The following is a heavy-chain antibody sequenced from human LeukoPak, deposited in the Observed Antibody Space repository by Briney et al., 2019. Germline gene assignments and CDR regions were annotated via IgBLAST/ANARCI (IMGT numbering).Heavy chain of an antibody. V-gene: IGHV4-34*01. D-gene: IGHD2-2*01. Sequence: PSETLSLTCAVYGGSFSGYYWSWIRQPPGKGLEWIGEINHSGSTNYNPSLKSRVTISVDTSKNQFSLKLSSVTAADTAVYYCASGYPTPVSGWGQGTLVTVSS. CDR3: ASGYPTPVSG. J-gene: IGHJ4*02. CDR2: INHSGST. CDR1: GGSFSGYY.